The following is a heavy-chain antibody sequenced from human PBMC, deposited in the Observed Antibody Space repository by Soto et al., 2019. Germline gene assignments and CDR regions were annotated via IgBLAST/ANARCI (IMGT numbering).Heavy chain of an antibody. CDR2: IYYAGST. Sequence: QVRLQESGPGLVKPSETLALTCTVSGGSMISSYWSWIRQPPGRGLEWIGFIYYAGSTKYNPSLNNRVTISVDTAKNQVALTVTAVTAADTAVYYCARRRVATETFDYWGHGTLVTVSS. CDR1: GGSMISSY. J-gene: IGHJ4*01. CDR3: ARRRVATETFDY. V-gene: IGHV4-59*08. D-gene: IGHD5-12*01.